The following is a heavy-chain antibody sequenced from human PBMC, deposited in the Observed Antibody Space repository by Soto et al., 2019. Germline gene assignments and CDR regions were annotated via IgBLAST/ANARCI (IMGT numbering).Heavy chain of an antibody. CDR2: IKQDGSEK. CDR1: GFTFSSYW. D-gene: IGHD3-10*01. CDR3: ASFPVGGFESFYYYMDV. Sequence: GGSLRLSCAASGFTFSSYWMSWVRQAPGKGLEWVANIKQDGSEKYYVDSVKGRFTISRDNAKNSLYLQMNSLRAEDTAVYYCASFPVGGFESFYYYMDVWGKGTTVTVSS. V-gene: IGHV3-7*01. J-gene: IGHJ6*03.